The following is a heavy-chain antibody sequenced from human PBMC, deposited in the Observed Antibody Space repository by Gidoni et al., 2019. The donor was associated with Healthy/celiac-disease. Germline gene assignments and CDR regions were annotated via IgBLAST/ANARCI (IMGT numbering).Heavy chain of an antibody. J-gene: IGHJ6*02. CDR1: GFTFSDYY. Sequence: QVQLVESGGGLVKPGGSLRLSCAASGFTFSDYYMSWIRQAPGKGLEWVSYISSSGSTIYYADSVKGRFTISRDNAKNSLYLQMNSLRAEDTAVYYCYVVTAMVPPGYYYGMDVWGQGTTVTVSS. D-gene: IGHD5-18*01. V-gene: IGHV3-11*01. CDR2: ISSSGSTI. CDR3: YVVTAMVPPGYYYGMDV.